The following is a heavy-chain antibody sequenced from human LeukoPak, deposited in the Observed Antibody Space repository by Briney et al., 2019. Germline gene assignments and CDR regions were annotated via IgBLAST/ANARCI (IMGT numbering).Heavy chain of an antibody. CDR1: GGSISSGSYY. CDR2: IYTSGST. J-gene: IGHJ5*02. Sequence: PSETLSLTCTVSGGSISSGSYYWGWIRQHAGKGLEWIGRIYTSGSTNYNPSLKGRVTISVDTPKNQFSLKLTSVTAADTAVYYCARGYSSSWYLNWFDPWGQGTLVTVSS. CDR3: ARGYSSSWYLNWFDP. V-gene: IGHV4-61*02. D-gene: IGHD6-13*01.